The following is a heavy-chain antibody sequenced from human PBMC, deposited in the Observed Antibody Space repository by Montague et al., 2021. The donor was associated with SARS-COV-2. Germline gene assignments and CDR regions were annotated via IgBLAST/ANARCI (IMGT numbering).Heavy chain of an antibody. CDR2: ISSSGSTI. Sequence: SLRLSCAASGLTFSDYYMSWIRQAPGKGLEWVSHISSSGSTINYADSVKGRFTISRDNAKNSLYLQMNSLRDEDTALYYCARDDLIVGNTKDYYYGMDVWGQGTTVTVSS. CDR1: GLTFSDYY. J-gene: IGHJ6*02. V-gene: IGHV3-11*01. CDR3: ARDDLIVGNTKDYYYGMDV. D-gene: IGHD1-26*01.